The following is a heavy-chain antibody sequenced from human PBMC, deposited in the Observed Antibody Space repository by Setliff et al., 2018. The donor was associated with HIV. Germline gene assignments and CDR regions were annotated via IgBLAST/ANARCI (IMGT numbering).Heavy chain of an antibody. CDR2: INHSGSS. V-gene: IGHV4-34*01. CDR3: ATGRITMVRGVIMGLDY. CDR1: GGSFSGYY. D-gene: IGHD3-10*01. Sequence: SETLSLTCAVYGGSFSGYYWSWIRQPPGKGLEWIGEINHSGSSNYNPSLKSRVTISVDTSKNQFSLKLSSVTAADTAVYYCATGRITMVRGVIMGLDYWGQGTLVTVSS. J-gene: IGHJ4*02.